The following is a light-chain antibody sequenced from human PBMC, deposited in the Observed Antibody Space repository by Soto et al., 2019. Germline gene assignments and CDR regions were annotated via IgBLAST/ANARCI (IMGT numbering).Light chain of an antibody. CDR2: GAS. CDR1: QSVSSSY. V-gene: IGKV3-20*01. CDR3: QQYGSSPIT. J-gene: IGKJ5*01. Sequence: EIVLTQSPGTLSLSPGERATLSCRASQSVSSSYLAWYQQKPGQAPRRLIYGASSRATGIPDRFSGSGSGTDFTLTISRLEPADFAVYYGQQYGSSPITFGQGTRLESK.